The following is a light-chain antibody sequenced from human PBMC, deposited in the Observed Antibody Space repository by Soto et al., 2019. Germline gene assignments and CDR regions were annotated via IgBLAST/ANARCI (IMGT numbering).Light chain of an antibody. J-gene: IGKJ5*01. CDR1: QFVSSRS. V-gene: IGKV3-20*01. CDR2: GAS. CDR3: QQYANSPIT. Sequence: EIVLTQSPGTLALSPGESATLLCRASQFVSSRSLAWYQQKLGQAPRLLIYGASNSATGIPGRFSASGSGTDFTLTITPLEPEDFAVYFCQQYANSPITFGQGTLLEIK.